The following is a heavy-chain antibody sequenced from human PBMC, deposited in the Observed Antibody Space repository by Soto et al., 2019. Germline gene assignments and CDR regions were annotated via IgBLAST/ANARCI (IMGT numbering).Heavy chain of an antibody. CDR3: AREAHCSGGSCYVTDY. Sequence: QVQLVQSGAEVKKPGASVTVSCKASGYTFTSYGISWVRQAPGQGLEWMGWISAYHGNTNYAQKLQGRVTMTTDTSTSTAYMELRILRYDDTAVYYCAREAHCSGGSCYVTDYWGQGTLGTVSS. J-gene: IGHJ4*02. D-gene: IGHD2-15*01. CDR1: GYTFTSYG. CDR2: ISAYHGNT. V-gene: IGHV1-18*01.